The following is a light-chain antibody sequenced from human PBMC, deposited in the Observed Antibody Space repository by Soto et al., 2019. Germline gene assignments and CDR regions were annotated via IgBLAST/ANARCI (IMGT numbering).Light chain of an antibody. CDR2: GAS. V-gene: IGKV3-20*01. J-gene: IGKJ5*01. CDR3: QQLNNYPFT. CDR1: QSVSNNY. Sequence: EIVLTQSPGTLSLSPGDIATLSCRASQSVSNNYLAWYQQKPGQAPRLLIYGASNRATGIPDRFSGSGSGTDFTLTINSLQPEDFATYYCQQLNNYPFTLGQGTRLEIK.